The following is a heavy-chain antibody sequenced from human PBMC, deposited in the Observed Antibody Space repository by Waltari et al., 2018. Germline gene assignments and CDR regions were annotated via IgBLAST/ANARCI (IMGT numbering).Heavy chain of an antibody. D-gene: IGHD3-16*01. Sequence: EVQLVESGGGLVQPGVSLRLSCAASGFGFSNYWMDWVRQVPGKGLVWVARTNKDWSVTAYADSVEGRLTISRDNAKSTLHLQKTSLTAEDTAVYYCVREKDLDGGCVFDYWGRGTLVTVSS. V-gene: IGHV3-74*01. J-gene: IGHJ4*02. CDR3: VREKDLDGGCVFDY. CDR1: GFGFSNYW. CDR2: TNKDWSVT.